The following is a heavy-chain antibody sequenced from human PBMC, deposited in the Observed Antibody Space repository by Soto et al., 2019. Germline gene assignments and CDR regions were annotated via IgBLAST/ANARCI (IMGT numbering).Heavy chain of an antibody. CDR2: IRSKAYGGTT. CDR1: GFTLSDHY. CDR3: AGVRGSGWYIDY. D-gene: IGHD6-19*01. J-gene: IGHJ4*02. V-gene: IGHV3-49*04. Sequence: GGSLRLSCAGSGFTLSDHYVDWVRQAPGKGLEWVGFIRSKAYGGTTEYAASVKGRFTISRDDSKSIAYLQMNRLKTEDTAVYYCAGVRGSGWYIDYWGQGALVTVSS.